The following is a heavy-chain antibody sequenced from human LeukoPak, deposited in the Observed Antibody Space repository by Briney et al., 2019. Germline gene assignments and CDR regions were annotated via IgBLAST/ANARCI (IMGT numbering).Heavy chain of an antibody. D-gene: IGHD3-16*01. CDR3: ARDRLGVTGWDY. V-gene: IGHV4-59*01. CDR2: IYYSGST. J-gene: IGHJ4*02. CDR1: GGSISSYY. Sequence: SETLSLTCTVSGGSISSYYWSWIRKPPGKGLEWIGYIYYSGSTNYNPSLKSRVTISVDTSKNQFSLKLSSVTAADTAVYYCARDRLGVTGWDYWGQGTLVTVSS.